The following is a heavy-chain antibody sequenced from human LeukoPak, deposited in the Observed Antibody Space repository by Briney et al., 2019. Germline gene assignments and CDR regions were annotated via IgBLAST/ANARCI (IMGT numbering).Heavy chain of an antibody. J-gene: IGHJ4*02. CDR3: AEPLRLYCSSTSCYGGGFVY. CDR2: ISSSGDTI. D-gene: IGHD2-2*01. V-gene: IGHV3-11*04. CDR1: GFTFSDYY. Sequence: GGSLRLSCAASGFTFSDYYMTWIRQAPGKGLEWVAYISSSGDTIYYAGSVKGRFTISRDNAKNSLYLQMNSLRVEDTAVYYCAEPLRLYCSSTSCYGGGFVYWGQGTLVTVSS.